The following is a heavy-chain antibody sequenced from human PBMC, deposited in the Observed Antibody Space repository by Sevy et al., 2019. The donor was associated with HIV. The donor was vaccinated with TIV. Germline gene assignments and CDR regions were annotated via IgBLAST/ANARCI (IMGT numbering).Heavy chain of an antibody. CDR2: ISSSSSYI. Sequence: GGSLRLSCAASGFTFSYYSMNGVRQAPGKGLEWVSSISSSSSYIYYADSVKGRFTISRDNAKNSLYLQMNSLRAEDTAVYYCASPLDYYDSPSAYWGQGTLVTVSS. CDR1: GFTFSYYS. D-gene: IGHD3-22*01. V-gene: IGHV3-21*01. CDR3: ASPLDYYDSPSAY. J-gene: IGHJ4*02.